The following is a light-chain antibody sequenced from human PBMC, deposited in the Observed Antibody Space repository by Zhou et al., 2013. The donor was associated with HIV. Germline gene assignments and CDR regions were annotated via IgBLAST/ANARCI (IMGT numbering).Light chain of an antibody. J-gene: IGKJ2*01. V-gene: IGKV2-28*01. CDR2: LGS. CDR3: MQAQQTLYT. Sequence: DIVMTQSPLSLPVTPGEPASISCRSSQSLLHSDGYNYLDWYLQKPGQSPQLLIYLGSNRASGVPDRFSGSGSGTDFTLKITRVEAEDVGIYYCMQAQQTLYTFGPGDRTCRSN. CDR1: QSLLHSDGYNY.